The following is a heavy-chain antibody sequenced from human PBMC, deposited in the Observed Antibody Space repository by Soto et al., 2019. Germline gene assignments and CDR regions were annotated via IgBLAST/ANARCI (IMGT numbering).Heavy chain of an antibody. D-gene: IGHD2-2*01. CDR3: ARSQGSSSSLGIYYHYYYGMDV. CDR1: GGTFGSYA. V-gene: IGHV1-69*01. Sequence: QVQLVQSGAEVKKPGSSVKVSCKASGGTFGSYAISWVRQAPGQGLEWMGGIIPIPGTANYAQKFQGRVTIAADESTGKSHLGLDRPKIEDHAGDYRARSQGSSSSLGIYYHYYYGMDVWGQGTTVTVSS. J-gene: IGHJ6*02. CDR2: IIPIPGTA.